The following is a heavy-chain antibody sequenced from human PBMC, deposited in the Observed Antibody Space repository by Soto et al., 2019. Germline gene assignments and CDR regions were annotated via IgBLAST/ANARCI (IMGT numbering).Heavy chain of an antibody. CDR2: IKRDGSTT. CDR1: GFTFSDYW. V-gene: IGHV3-74*01. CDR3: ARGAINHDYGDV. Sequence: EVQLVESGGGLVQPGGSLRLSCAASGFTFSDYWMHWVRQATGKGLEWVSRIKRDGSTTNYADSVKGRFTISRDNAKKTLYLEMNSLRVEDTADYYCARGAINHDYGDVWGKGTTVTVSS. J-gene: IGHJ6*03.